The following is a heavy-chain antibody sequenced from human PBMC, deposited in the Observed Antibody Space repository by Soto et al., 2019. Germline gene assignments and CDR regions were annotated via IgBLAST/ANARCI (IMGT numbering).Heavy chain of an antibody. CDR1: RGSVSSGGYS. Sequence: QVQLQESGSRLVRPSQTLSLTCSVSRGSVSSGGYSWSWIRQAPGKGLEWIGFISPSGSPAYNPSLKRRVSISVDTSNNQISLELSSVTAADTAVYYCTRGVLAWGPGTLVTVSS. D-gene: IGHD2-8*01. V-gene: IGHV4-30-2*01. CDR2: ISPSGSP. J-gene: IGHJ5*02. CDR3: TRGVLA.